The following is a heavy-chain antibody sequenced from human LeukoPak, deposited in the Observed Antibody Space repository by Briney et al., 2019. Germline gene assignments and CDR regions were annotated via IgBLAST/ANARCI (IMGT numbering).Heavy chain of an antibody. D-gene: IGHD2-15*01. V-gene: IGHV3-66*01. CDR2: IYSGGST. CDR3: ARVDMTVVAADY. CDR1: GFTVSSNY. Sequence: GGSLRLSCAASGFTVSSNYMSWVRQAPGKGLEWVSVIYSGGSTYYADSVKGRLTISRDNSKNTLYLQMNSLRAGDTAVYYCARVDMTVVAADYWGQGTLVTVSS. J-gene: IGHJ4*02.